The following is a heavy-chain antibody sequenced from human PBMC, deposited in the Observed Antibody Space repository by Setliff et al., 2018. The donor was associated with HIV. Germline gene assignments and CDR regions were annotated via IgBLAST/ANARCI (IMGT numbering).Heavy chain of an antibody. V-gene: IGHV5-51*01. Sequence: GASLKISCKGSGYSFTSNWIGWVRQMPGKGLEWMGIIHPVDSDTRYSPSFQGRVTISADKSINTAYLQWSSLQASDTAMYYCARRASKASLDYWGQGTLVTVSS. CDR3: ARRASKASLDY. J-gene: IGHJ4*02. CDR1: GYSFTSNW. CDR2: IHPVDSDT.